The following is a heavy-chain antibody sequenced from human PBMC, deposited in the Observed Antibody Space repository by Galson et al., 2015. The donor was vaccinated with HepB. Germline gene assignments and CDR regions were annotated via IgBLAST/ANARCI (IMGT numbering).Heavy chain of an antibody. CDR3: TRGFHYYNDKLNDY. Sequence: SLRLSCAASGFTFTGYAMNWVRQAPGRGLEWIASISRGSMYIYSADSMKGRVTISRDNARNSLYLQLNSLRVEDTAVYYRTRGFHYYNDKLNDYWGQGTLVTVSS. CDR1: GFTFTGYA. CDR2: ISRGSMYI. V-gene: IGHV3-21*01. D-gene: IGHD3-10*01. J-gene: IGHJ4*02.